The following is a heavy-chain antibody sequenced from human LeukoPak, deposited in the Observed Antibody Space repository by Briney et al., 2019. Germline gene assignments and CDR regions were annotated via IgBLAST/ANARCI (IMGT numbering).Heavy chain of an antibody. CDR2: ISSSSSYI. J-gene: IGHJ6*02. CDR3: ARVMTTVTTGYYYGMDV. D-gene: IGHD4-17*01. V-gene: IGHV3-21*01. Sequence: PGGSLRLSCSASGFTVTHYAMHWVRQAPGKGLEWVSSISSSSSYIYYADSVKGRFTISRDNAKNSLYLQMNSLRAEDTAVYYCARVMTTVTTGYYYGMDVWGQGTTVTVSS. CDR1: GFTVTHYA.